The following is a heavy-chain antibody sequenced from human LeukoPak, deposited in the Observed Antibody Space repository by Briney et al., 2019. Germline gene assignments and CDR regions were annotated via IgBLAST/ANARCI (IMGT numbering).Heavy chain of an antibody. CDR1: GFTFSSYG. Sequence: PGGSLRLSCAASGFTFSSYGMHWVRQAPGQGLEWMGWINPNSGGTNYAQKFQGRVTMTRDTSISTAYMELSRLRSDDTAVYYCARDRGIADDAFDIWGQGTMVTVSS. CDR3: ARDRGIADDAFDI. J-gene: IGHJ3*02. D-gene: IGHD6-13*01. CDR2: INPNSGGT. V-gene: IGHV1-2*02.